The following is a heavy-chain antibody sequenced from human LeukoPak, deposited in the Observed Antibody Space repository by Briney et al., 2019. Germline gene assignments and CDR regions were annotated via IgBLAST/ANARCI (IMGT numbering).Heavy chain of an antibody. J-gene: IGHJ6*02. Sequence: GGSLRLSCAASGFIFSSYSMSWVRQAPGKGLEWVSVITDSGGNTYYADSVKGRFTISKDNSKNTVYLQMSSLRVDDTAVYYCXKAASSSWPSYYYGMDVWGQGTTVTVSS. CDR3: XKAASSSWPSYYYGMDV. D-gene: IGHD6-13*01. CDR2: ITDSGGNT. V-gene: IGHV3-23*01. CDR1: GFIFSSYS.